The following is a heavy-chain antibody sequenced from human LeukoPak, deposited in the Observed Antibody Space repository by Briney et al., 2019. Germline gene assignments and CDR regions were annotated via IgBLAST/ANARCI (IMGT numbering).Heavy chain of an antibody. V-gene: IGHV4-61*02. CDR3: ARNVVVVAANWFDP. J-gene: IGHJ5*02. Sequence: SETLSLTCTVSGGSISSGSYYWSWIRQPAGKGLEWIGRIYTSGSTNYNPSLKSRVTISVDTSKNQFSLKLSSVTAADTAVYYCARNVVVVAANWFDPWGQGTQVTVSS. CDR1: GGSISSGSYY. D-gene: IGHD2-15*01. CDR2: IYTSGST.